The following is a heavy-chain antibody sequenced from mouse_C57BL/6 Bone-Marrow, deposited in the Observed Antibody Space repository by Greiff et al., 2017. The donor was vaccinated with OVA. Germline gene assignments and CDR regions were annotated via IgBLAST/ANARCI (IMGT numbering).Heavy chain of an antibody. CDR3: ARQYGSSYGAWFAY. CDR1: GFTFSSYT. CDR2: ISGGGGNT. Sequence: EVQGVESGGGLVKPGGSLKLSCAASGFTFSSYTMSWVRQTPEKRLEWVATISGGGGNTYYPDSVKGRFTISRDNANNTLYLQMSSLRSEDTALYYCARQYGSSYGAWFAYWGQGTLVTVSA. V-gene: IGHV5-9*01. J-gene: IGHJ3*01. D-gene: IGHD1-1*01.